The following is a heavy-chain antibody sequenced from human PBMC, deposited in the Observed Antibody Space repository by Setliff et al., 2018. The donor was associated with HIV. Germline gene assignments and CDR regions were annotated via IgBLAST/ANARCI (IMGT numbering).Heavy chain of an antibody. Sequence: GGSLRLSCAASGFTFSSYSMNWVRQAPGKGLEWVSSFSSSSSYIYYADSVKGRFTIPRDNAKNSLYLQMNSLRAEDTAVYYCARDQWELPGGYNWFDPWGQGTLVTVSS. V-gene: IGHV3-21*01. D-gene: IGHD1-26*01. CDR3: ARDQWELPGGYNWFDP. J-gene: IGHJ5*02. CDR1: GFTFSSYS. CDR2: FSSSSSYI.